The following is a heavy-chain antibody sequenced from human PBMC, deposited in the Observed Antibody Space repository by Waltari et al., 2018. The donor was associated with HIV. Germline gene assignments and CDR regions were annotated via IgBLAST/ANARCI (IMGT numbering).Heavy chain of an antibody. Sequence: QVVESGGGLVQPGGSLRLSCAASGFTFSHYRRSWVRQAPGKGLEWVANIKEDGSEKYYVDSVKGRFTISRDNAKNSLYLQMNSLRAEDTAVYYCAREFQQWMGRLFDIWGQGTMVTVSS. CDR2: IKEDGSEK. J-gene: IGHJ3*02. V-gene: IGHV3-7*01. CDR1: GFTFSHYR. CDR3: AREFQQWMGRLFDI. D-gene: IGHD2-2*03.